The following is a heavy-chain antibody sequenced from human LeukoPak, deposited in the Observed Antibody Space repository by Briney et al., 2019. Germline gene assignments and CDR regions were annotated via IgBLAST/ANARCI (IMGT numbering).Heavy chain of an antibody. CDR2: LSGDSAYV. D-gene: IGHD3-10*01. Sequence: GGSLRLSCAASGFTFNNNAMTWVRQAPGKGLEWVSALSGDSAYVYYADSVKGRFTTSRDNSRNTLYLQMNSLRAEDTAVYYCAKHGSGSYYTAWGQGTLVTVSS. V-gene: IGHV3-23*01. CDR1: GFTFNNNA. CDR3: AKHGSGSYYTA. J-gene: IGHJ5*02.